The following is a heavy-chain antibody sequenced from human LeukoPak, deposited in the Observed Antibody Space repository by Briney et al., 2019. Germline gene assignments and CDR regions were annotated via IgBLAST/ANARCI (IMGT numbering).Heavy chain of an antibody. CDR2: IRYDGSNK. J-gene: IGHJ4*02. CDR3: AKDRYYYDSSGYVDY. CDR1: GFTFGSYG. V-gene: IGHV3-30*02. D-gene: IGHD3-22*01. Sequence: PGGSLRLSCAASGFTFGSYGMHWVRQAPGKGLEWVAFIRYDGSNKYYADSVKGRFTISRDNSKNTLYLQMNSLRAKDTAVYYCAKDRYYYDSSGYVDYWGQGTLVTVSS.